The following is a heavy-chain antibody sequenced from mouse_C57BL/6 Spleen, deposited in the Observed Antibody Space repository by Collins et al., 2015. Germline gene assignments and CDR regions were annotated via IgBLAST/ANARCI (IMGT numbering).Heavy chain of an antibody. CDR2: ISSGGSYT. J-gene: IGHJ2*01. CDR3: ARQRIDGLDY. V-gene: IGHV5-9-3*01. D-gene: IGHD2-3*01. Sequence: EVQLVESGGGLVKPGGSLKLSCAASGFTFSSYAMSWVRQTPEKRLEWVATISSGGSYTYYPDSVKGRFTISRDNAKNTLYLQMSSLRSEDTAMYYCARQRIDGLDYWGQGTTLTVSS. CDR1: GFTFSSYA.